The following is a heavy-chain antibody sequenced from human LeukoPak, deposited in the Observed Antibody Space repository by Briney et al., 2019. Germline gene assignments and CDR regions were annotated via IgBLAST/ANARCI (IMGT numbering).Heavy chain of an antibody. CDR3: ARDSERGYSYGLYAFDI. J-gene: IGHJ3*02. CDR2: ISSSGSTI. D-gene: IGHD5-18*01. Sequence: GGSLRLSCAASGFTFSDYYKSWIRQAPGKGLEWVSYISSSGSTIYYADSVKGRFTISRDNAKNSLYLQMNSLRAEDTAVYYCARDSERGYSYGLYAFDIWGQGTMVTVSS. V-gene: IGHV3-11*01. CDR1: GFTFSDYY.